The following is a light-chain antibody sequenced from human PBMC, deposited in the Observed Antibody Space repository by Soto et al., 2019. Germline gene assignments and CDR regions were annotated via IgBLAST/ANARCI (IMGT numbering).Light chain of an antibody. Sequence: EIVLTQSPGTLSLSPGERATLSCRASQSVTNNYLAWYQQKLGQAPRLLIYGASSRATGIPDRFSGSGYGTEFTLTISRLEPEDFAVYYCQQYGSSPKAFGQGTKVEVK. V-gene: IGKV3-20*01. J-gene: IGKJ1*01. CDR3: QQYGSSPKA. CDR1: QSVTNNY. CDR2: GAS.